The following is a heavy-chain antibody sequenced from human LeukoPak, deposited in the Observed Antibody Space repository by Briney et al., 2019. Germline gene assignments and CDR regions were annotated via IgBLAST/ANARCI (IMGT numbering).Heavy chain of an antibody. D-gene: IGHD6-13*01. CDR1: GFSFSYYE. CDR2: INTDGSTI. Sequence: QPGGSLRLSCAASGFSFSYYEMNWVRQAPGKGLEWVSYINTDGSTIYEADSVKGRFTISRDNAKNSLFLQMNSLRAEDTAVYYCATSQGSWPDYFDYWGQGTLVTVSS. J-gene: IGHJ4*02. CDR3: ATSQGSWPDYFDY. V-gene: IGHV3-48*03.